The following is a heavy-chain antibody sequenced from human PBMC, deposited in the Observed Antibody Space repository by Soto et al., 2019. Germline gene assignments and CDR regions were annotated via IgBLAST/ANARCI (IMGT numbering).Heavy chain of an antibody. CDR2: IYSSGST. Sequence: SETLSLTCTVSGGSISSYYWSWIRQPAGKGLEWIERIYSSGSTNYNPSLKRRVTMPVDTSKNQFSLTQSSVTAADTAVYYLGTDSEGASTENNPCHYWGKGSLVTVAS. J-gene: IGHJ4*02. CDR1: GGSISSYY. CDR3: GTDSEGASTENNPCHY. V-gene: IGHV4-4*07. D-gene: IGHD1-1*01.